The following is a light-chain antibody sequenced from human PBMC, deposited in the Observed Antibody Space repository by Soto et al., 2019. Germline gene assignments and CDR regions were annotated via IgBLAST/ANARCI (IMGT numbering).Light chain of an antibody. Sequence: IVLTQSPATLSLSPGERATLSCRASRSVRSYLAWYQQKPGQAPRLLISDTSKRATGIPARFSGAGSGTDITRTITSLEPEDSAVYYCQHRNNWPREWTFGQGTQVEIK. J-gene: IGKJ1*01. V-gene: IGKV3-11*01. CDR2: DTS. CDR3: QHRNNWPREWT. CDR1: RSVRSY.